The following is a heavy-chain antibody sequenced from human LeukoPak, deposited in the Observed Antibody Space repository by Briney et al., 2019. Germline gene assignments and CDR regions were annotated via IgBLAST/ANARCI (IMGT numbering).Heavy chain of an antibody. V-gene: IGHV6-1*01. J-gene: IGHJ3*02. CDR1: GDSVSSNSGA. CDR2: TYYRSKWDD. D-gene: IGHD1-7*01. Sequence: SQTLSLTCAISGDSVSSNSGAWNGIRQSPSRGLEWLGRTYYRSKWDDDYAVSVKSRITINPDTSKNQFSLQLNSVNPDDTAVYFCAREVGFTGITDAFDIWGQGTMVTVSS. CDR3: AREVGFTGITDAFDI.